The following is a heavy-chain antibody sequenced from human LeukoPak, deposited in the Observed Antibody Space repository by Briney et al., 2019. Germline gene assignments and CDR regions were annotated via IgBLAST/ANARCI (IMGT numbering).Heavy chain of an antibody. D-gene: IGHD2-2*01. J-gene: IGHJ4*02. Sequence: VSVKVSCKVSGYTLTELSMHWVRQAPGKGLGWMGGFDPEDGETIYAQKFQGRVTMTEDTSTDTAYMELSSLRSEDTAVYYCATAPPYQLLSYYFDYWGQGTLVTVSS. CDR3: ATAPPYQLLSYYFDY. CDR2: FDPEDGET. V-gene: IGHV1-24*01. CDR1: GYTLTELS.